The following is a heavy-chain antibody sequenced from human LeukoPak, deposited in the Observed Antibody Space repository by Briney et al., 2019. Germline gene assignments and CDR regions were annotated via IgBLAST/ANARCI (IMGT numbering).Heavy chain of an antibody. CDR1: GFTFSDYY. V-gene: IGHV3-11*01. Sequence: GGSLRLSCAASGFTFSDYYMSWIRQAPGKGLEWVSYISNSDSIISYADSVKGRFTISRDNANNSLYLQMHSLRAEDTAVYYCARDLAAGRGIYYYYGMDVWGQGTTVTVSS. CDR3: ARDLAAGRGIYYYYGMDV. J-gene: IGHJ6*02. D-gene: IGHD6-13*01. CDR2: ISNSDSII.